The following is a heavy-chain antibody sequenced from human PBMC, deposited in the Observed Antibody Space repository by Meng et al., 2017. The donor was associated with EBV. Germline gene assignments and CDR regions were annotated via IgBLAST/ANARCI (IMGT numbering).Heavy chain of an antibody. CDR2: IYYSGRT. V-gene: IGHV4-30-4*01. CDR3: ARVNGDRFSTICYKGWFDP. CDR1: CGSGSRGTNN. J-gene: IGHJ5*02. Sequence: VHLRQAALDLMSPSPTLSLTCPVLCGSGSRGTNNWIWIRQPPGKGLEWIGYIYYSGRTYYNPSLESRVTMSVDTSKNQFSLNLNSVTAADTAVYYCARVNGDRFSTICYKGWFDPWGQGTLVTVSS. D-gene: IGHD2-2*02.